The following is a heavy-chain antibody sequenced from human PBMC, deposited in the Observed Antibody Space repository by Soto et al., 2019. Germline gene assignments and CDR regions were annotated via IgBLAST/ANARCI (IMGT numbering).Heavy chain of an antibody. Sequence: SATLSLTCTVSGGSISSSSYYWGWIRQPPGKGLEWIGSIYYSGSTYYNPSLKSRVTISVDTSKNQFSLKLSSVTAADTAVYYCARHELELLSGMDVWGQGTTVTVSS. D-gene: IGHD1-7*01. J-gene: IGHJ6*02. CDR1: GGSISSSSYY. CDR3: ARHELELLSGMDV. V-gene: IGHV4-39*01. CDR2: IYYSGST.